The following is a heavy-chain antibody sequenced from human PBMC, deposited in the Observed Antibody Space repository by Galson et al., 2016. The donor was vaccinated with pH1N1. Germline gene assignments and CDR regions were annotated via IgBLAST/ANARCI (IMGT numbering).Heavy chain of an antibody. Sequence: SLRLSCAASAFTFSDYQMSWIRQAPGKGLEWVAGMSFDGSDKYYADSVKGRFTISKDKSKNTPYLQMNSLRAEDTAVYYCAKDQSPYCTGGSCYSKGFDYWGQGTLVTVSS. CDR2: MSFDGSDK. CDR3: AKDQSPYCTGGSCYSKGFDY. V-gene: IGHV3-30*18. D-gene: IGHD2-15*01. CDR1: AFTFSDYQ. J-gene: IGHJ4*02.